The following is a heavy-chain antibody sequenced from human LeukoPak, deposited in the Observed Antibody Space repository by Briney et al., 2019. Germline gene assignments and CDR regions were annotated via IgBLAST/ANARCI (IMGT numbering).Heavy chain of an antibody. J-gene: IGHJ3*02. CDR1: GGSISISSYY. D-gene: IGHD3/OR15-3a*01. V-gene: IGHV4-61*01. CDR2: IYYSGST. CDR3: AGPHGDWPSNDAFDI. Sequence: SETLSLTCTVSGGSISISSYYWSWIRQPPGKGLEWIGYIYYSGSTNYNPSLKSQVTISVDTSKNQFSLKLSSVTAADTAVYYCAGPHGDWPSNDAFDIWGQGTMVTVSS.